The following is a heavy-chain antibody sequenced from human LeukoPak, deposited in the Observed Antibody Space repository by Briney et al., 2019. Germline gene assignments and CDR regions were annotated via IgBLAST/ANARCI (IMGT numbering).Heavy chain of an antibody. J-gene: IGHJ5*02. CDR2: IDYSGST. V-gene: IGHV4-59*08. Sequence: SETLSLTCAVYGGSFSGYYWSWIRQPPGKGLEWIGYIDYSGSTNYNPSLKSRVTTSVDTSKNQFSLKLSSVTAAGTAVYYCARLVHCSGGSCYSAGGRDWFDPWGQGTLVTVSS. D-gene: IGHD2-15*01. CDR1: GGSFSGYY. CDR3: ARLVHCSGGSCYSAGGRDWFDP.